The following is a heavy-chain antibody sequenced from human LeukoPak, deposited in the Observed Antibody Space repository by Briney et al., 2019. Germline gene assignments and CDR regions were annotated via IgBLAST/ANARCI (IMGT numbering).Heavy chain of an antibody. CDR1: GGTFSSYA. CDR2: IIPIFGTA. D-gene: IGHD6-13*01. J-gene: IGHJ4*02. CDR3: ARGPAAGTGKFDY. Sequence: SVKVSCKASGGTFSSYAISWVRQAPGQGLEWMGGIIPIFGTANYAQKFQGRVTITADKSTSTAYMELSSLRSEDTALYYCARGPAAGTGKFDYWGQGTLVTVSS. V-gene: IGHV1-69*06.